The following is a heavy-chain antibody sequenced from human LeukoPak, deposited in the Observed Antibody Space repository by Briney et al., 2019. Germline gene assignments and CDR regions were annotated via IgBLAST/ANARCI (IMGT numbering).Heavy chain of an antibody. V-gene: IGHV3-48*02. Sequence: GGFLRLSCAASGFTFSSYSMNWVRQAPGKGLEWVSYISPSSTSIYYADSVKGRFTFSRDNAKNSLYLQMSSLRDEDTAVYYWGRAAYSSGPDYWGQGTLVTVSS. CDR3: GRAAYSSGPDY. J-gene: IGHJ4*02. CDR1: GFTFSSYS. CDR2: ISPSSTSI. D-gene: IGHD6-19*01.